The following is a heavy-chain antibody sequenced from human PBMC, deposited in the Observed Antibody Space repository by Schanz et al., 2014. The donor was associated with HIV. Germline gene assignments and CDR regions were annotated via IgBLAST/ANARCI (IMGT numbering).Heavy chain of an antibody. V-gene: IGHV1-2*02. D-gene: IGHD2-8*01. CDR2: LHPPSGAT. Sequence: QVQLVQSGGEVKKPGASVKVSCKASGYTFINYDIHWVRQASGLWLKFLFFLHPPSGATDSAQKFQGRVTMTRDTSISTAFMELSSLRSDDTAVYYCARDTNFVLDVWGQGTLVTVSS. J-gene: IGHJ4*02. CDR3: ARDTNFVLDV. CDR1: GYTFINYD.